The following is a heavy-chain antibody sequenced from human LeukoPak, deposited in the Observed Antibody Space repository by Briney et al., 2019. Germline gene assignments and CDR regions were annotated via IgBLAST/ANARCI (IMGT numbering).Heavy chain of an antibody. CDR1: GYTFTSYD. J-gene: IGHJ4*02. D-gene: IGHD3-22*01. CDR3: ARGFGYYYDSSGYPFNCH. Sequence: ASVKVSCKASGYTFTSYDINWVRQATGQGLEWMGWMNPNSGNAGYAQKFQGRVTMTRNTSISTAYMELSSLRSEDTAVYYCARGFGYYYDSSGYPFNCHWGQGTLVTVSS. CDR2: MNPNSGNA. V-gene: IGHV1-8*01.